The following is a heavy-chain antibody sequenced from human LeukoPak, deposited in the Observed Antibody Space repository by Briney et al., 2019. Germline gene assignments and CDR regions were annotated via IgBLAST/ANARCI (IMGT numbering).Heavy chain of an antibody. D-gene: IGHD6-13*01. J-gene: IGHJ5*02. CDR2: IYHSGST. Sequence: KSSETLSLTCAVSGYSISSGYYWGWIRQPPGKGLEWIGSIYHSGSTYYNPSPKSRVTISIDRSKNQFSLKLSPVTPADPAVYYCARDGGGYSSSWYNWFDPWGQGPLVNVSS. CDR3: ARDGGGYSSSWYNWFDP. CDR1: GYSISSGYY. V-gene: IGHV4-38-2*02.